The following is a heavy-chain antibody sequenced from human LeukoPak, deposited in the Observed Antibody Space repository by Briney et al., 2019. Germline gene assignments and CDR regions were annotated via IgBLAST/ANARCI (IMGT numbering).Heavy chain of an antibody. V-gene: IGHV3-49*04. CDR2: IRSRVYGGTA. CDR3: TRGMVVRRPNPIYYYGMDV. CDR1: GFTFGDSA. Sequence: GGSLRLSCTAPGFTFGDSAVSWVRQAPGKGLEWVGFIRSRVYGGTAEYAASVEGRFTVSRDDSKRIAYLQMNSLKAEDTAVYYCTRGMVVRRPNPIYYYGMDVWGQGTTVTVSS. D-gene: IGHD2-15*01. J-gene: IGHJ6*02.